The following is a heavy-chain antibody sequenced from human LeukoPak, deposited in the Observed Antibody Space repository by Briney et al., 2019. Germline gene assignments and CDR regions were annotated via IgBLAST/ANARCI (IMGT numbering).Heavy chain of an antibody. Sequence: ASVKVSCKASGYTFTGYYLHWVRQAPGQGLEWVRRINPNSAGTNYAQKFQGRITMTRDTSISTAYMELNKLTFDDTAVYYCARKDISGYSSLDYWGQGTLVTVSS. D-gene: IGHD5-18*01. CDR3: ARKDISGYSSLDY. CDR2: INPNSAGT. V-gene: IGHV1-2*06. CDR1: GYTFTGYY. J-gene: IGHJ4*02.